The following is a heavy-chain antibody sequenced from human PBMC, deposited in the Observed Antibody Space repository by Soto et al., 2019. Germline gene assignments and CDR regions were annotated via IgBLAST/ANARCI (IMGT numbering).Heavy chain of an antibody. CDR1: GVTFNSYA. J-gene: IGHJ4*02. CDR3: ARSGYSSRHDY. V-gene: IGHV1-69*13. D-gene: IGHD6-13*01. Sequence: SVKVSCKASGVTFNSYAISWVRQAPGQGLESIGRLIPIFGTANHAQKFQGRVTITADESTSTAYMELISLRSEDTAVYYCARSGYSSRHDYCGQGTLVAVSS. CDR2: LIPIFGTA.